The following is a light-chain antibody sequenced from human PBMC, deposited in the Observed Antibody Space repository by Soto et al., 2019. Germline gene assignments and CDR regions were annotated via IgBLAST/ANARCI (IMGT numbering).Light chain of an antibody. CDR1: QGISRY. V-gene: IGKV1-9*01. Sequence: SQLTQSPSSLSASGGDRVTMTCRASQGISRYLAWYQQKPGKAPKLLIYVASTLQSGVPSRFSGSGSGTEFTLTISSLQPDDFATYYCQHYNSYSEAFGQGTKVDI. CDR3: QHYNSYSEA. CDR2: VAS. J-gene: IGKJ1*01.